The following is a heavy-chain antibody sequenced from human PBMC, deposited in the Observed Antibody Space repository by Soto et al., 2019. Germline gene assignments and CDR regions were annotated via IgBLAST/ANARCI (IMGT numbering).Heavy chain of an antibody. V-gene: IGHV4-39*01. J-gene: IGHJ6*03. CDR3: ERVIAIQRYNYYFMAV. D-gene: IGHD1-1*01. CDR2: IFYSGST. Sequence: SETLSLTCTASGDSITSNNYYWGLIRQPPGKGLEWIGTIFYSGSTYYNPSLESRVTISVDTSKNQFSLQLASVTAADTAIYYCERVIAIQRYNYYFMAVRGQGTTVTVSS. CDR1: GDSITSNNYY.